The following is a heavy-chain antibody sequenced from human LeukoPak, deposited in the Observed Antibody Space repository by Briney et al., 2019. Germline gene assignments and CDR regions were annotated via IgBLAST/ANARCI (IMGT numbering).Heavy chain of an antibody. CDR3: ARADRGSYFSHYYYYMDV. Sequence: ASVKVSCNASGYTFTGYYMHWVRQAPGQGLEWMGWINPNSGGTNYAQKFQGRVTMTRDTSISTAYMELSRLRSDDTAVYYCARADRGSYFSHYYYYMDVWGKGTTVTISS. D-gene: IGHD1-26*01. CDR2: INPNSGGT. V-gene: IGHV1-2*02. J-gene: IGHJ6*03. CDR1: GYTFTGYY.